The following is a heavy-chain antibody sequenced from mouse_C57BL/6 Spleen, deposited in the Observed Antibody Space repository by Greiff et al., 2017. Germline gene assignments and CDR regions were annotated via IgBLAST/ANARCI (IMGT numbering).Heavy chain of an antibody. CDR3: AKNSITTVVDWYFDV. CDR1: GFSLTSYG. Sequence: QVQLQQSGPGLVQPSQSLSITCTVSGFSLTSYGVHWVRQSPGKGLEWLGVIWRGGSTDYNAAFMSRLRITKDNSKSQVFFKMNSLQADDTAIYYCAKNSITTVVDWYFDVWGTGTTVTVSS. J-gene: IGHJ1*03. V-gene: IGHV2-5*01. CDR2: IWRGGST. D-gene: IGHD1-1*01.